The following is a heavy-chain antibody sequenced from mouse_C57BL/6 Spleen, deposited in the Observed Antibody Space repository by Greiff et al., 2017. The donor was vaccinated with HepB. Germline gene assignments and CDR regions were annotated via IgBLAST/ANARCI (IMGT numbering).Heavy chain of an antibody. J-gene: IGHJ2*01. Sequence: QVQLQQSGAELVKPGASVKLSCKASGYTFTSYWMQWVKQRPGQGLEWIGEIDPSDSYTNYNQKFKGKATLTVDTSSSTAYMQLSSLTSEDSAVYYCARRGRGYWGQGTTLTVSS. CDR3: ARRGRGY. V-gene: IGHV1-50*01. CDR1: GYTFTSYW. D-gene: IGHD1-1*01. CDR2: IDPSDSYT.